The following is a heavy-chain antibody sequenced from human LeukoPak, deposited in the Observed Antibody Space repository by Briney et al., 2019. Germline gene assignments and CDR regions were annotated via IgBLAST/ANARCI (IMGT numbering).Heavy chain of an antibody. CDR3: ATLRTPDIVVVPAAISGWFGP. J-gene: IGHJ5*02. Sequence: ASVKVSCKASGGTFSSYAISWVRRAPGQGLEWMGGIIPIFGTANYAQKFQGRVTITTDESTSTAYMELSSLRSEDTAVYYCATLRTPDIVVVPAAISGWFGPWGQGTLVTVSS. CDR2: IIPIFGTA. CDR1: GGTFSSYA. V-gene: IGHV1-69*05. D-gene: IGHD2-2*01.